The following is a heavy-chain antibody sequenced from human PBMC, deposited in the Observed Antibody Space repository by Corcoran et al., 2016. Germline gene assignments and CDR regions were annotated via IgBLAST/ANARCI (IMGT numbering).Heavy chain of an antibody. CDR3: ARGRTYSSSWVRYFDL. D-gene: IGHD6-13*01. CDR1: GGSISSYY. Sequence: QVQLQESGPGLVKPSENLSLTCTVSGGSISSYYWSWIRQPPGKGLEWIGYIYYSGSTNYNPSLKSRVTISVDTSKNQFSLKLSSVTAADTAVYYCARGRTYSSSWVRYFDLWGRGTLVTVSS. V-gene: IGHV4-59*01. J-gene: IGHJ2*01. CDR2: IYYSGST.